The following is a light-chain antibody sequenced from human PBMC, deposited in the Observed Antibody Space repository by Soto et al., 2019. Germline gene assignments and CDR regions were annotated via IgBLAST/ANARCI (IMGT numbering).Light chain of an antibody. CDR2: GAS. CDR1: QSVSSSY. CDR3: QQYGSSPT. V-gene: IGKV3-20*01. J-gene: IGKJ1*01. Sequence: EIVLTHSPGTLSLSPGEIATLSCGASQSVSSSYLAWYQQKPGQAPRLLIYGASSRATGIPDRFSGSGSGTDFTLTISRLEPEDFAVYYCQQYGSSPTFGQGTKVDIK.